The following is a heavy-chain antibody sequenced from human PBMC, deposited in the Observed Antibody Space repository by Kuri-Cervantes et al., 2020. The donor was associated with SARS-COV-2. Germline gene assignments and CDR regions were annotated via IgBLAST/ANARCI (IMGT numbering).Heavy chain of an antibody. V-gene: IGHV1-45*02. D-gene: IGHD3-10*01. J-gene: IGHJ6*02. CDR2: ITPFNGNT. CDR3: ARASVRGIIITYHSYGMDV. CDR1: GDTFTYRF. Sequence: SVKVSCKASGDTFTYRFLHWVRQAPGQAPEWMGWITPFNGNTKYAQKFQDRVTITRDRSMNTAYMELSSLRSDDTAVYYCARASVRGIIITYHSYGMDVWGQGTTVTVSS.